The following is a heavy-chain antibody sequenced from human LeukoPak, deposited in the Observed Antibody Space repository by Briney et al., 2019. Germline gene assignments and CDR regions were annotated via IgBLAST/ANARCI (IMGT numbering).Heavy chain of an antibody. V-gene: IGHV4-59*08. CDR1: GGSISSYY. CDR3: ARQTYYYGSGSYGYYFDY. Sequence: SETLSLTCTASGGSISSYYWSWIRQPPGKGLEWIGYIYYSGSTNYNPSLKSRVTISVDTSKNQFSLKLSSVTAADTAVYYCARQTYYYGSGSYGYYFDYWGQGTLVTVSS. D-gene: IGHD3-10*01. J-gene: IGHJ4*02. CDR2: IYYSGST.